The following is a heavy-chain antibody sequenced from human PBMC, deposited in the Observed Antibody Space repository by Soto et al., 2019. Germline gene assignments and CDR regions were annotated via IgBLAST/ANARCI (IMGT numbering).Heavy chain of an antibody. CDR3: ARDARGTRGFDEMDI. D-gene: IGHD3-9*01. Sequence: XSVKVACKASGYLLTGYHIHWVRQAPGRGLEWMGWINPNSGDTEYAQNFQGRVTMTRDTSFNLVYMEMSGLMSDDTAVYYCARDARGTRGFDEMDIWGQGTTVTVS. V-gene: IGHV1-2*02. CDR2: INPNSGDT. CDR1: GYLLTGYH. J-gene: IGHJ6*02.